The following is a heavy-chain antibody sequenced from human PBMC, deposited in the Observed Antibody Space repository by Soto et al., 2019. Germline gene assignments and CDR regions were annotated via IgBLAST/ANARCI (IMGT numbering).Heavy chain of an antibody. V-gene: IGHV3-30-3*01. Sequence: GSLRLSCAASGFTFSSYAMHWVRQAPGKGLEWVAVISYDGSNKYYADSVKGRFTISRDNSKNTLYLQMNSLRAEDTAVYYRARGSGDGSIDYWGQGTLVTVSS. CDR3: ARGSGDGSIDY. CDR1: GFTFSSYA. J-gene: IGHJ4*02. CDR2: ISYDGSNK. D-gene: IGHD4-17*01.